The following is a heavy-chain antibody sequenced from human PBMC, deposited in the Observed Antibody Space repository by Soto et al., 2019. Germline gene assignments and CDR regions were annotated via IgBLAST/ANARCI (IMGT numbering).Heavy chain of an antibody. CDR2: IYYSGST. D-gene: IGHD2-8*01. Sequence: SETLSLTCTVSGGSISSGGYYWSWIRQHPGKGLEWIGYIYYSGSTYYNPSLKSRVTISVDTSKNQFSLKLSSVTAADTAVYYCARSPPLGYAIHMDVWGKGTTVTVSS. V-gene: IGHV4-31*03. J-gene: IGHJ6*03. CDR1: GGSISSGGYY. CDR3: ARSPPLGYAIHMDV.